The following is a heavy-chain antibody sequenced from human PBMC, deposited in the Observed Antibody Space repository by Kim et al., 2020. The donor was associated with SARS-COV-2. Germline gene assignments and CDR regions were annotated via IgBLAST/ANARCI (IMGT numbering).Heavy chain of an antibody. Sequence: SVKVSCKASGGTFSSYAISWVRQAPGQGLEWMGGIIPIFGTANYAQKFQGRVTITADESTSTAYMELSSLRSEDTAVYYCARDRETYYDSSGFSPNWFDPWGQGTLVTVSS. CDR1: GGTFSSYA. V-gene: IGHV1-69*13. D-gene: IGHD3-22*01. CDR3: ARDRETYYDSSGFSPNWFDP. CDR2: IIPIFGTA. J-gene: IGHJ5*02.